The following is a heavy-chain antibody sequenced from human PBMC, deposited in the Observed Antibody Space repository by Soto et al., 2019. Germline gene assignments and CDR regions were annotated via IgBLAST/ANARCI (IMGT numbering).Heavy chain of an antibody. V-gene: IGHV1-69*13. CDR3: ARGITMIVVAFGEKAAYYYGMDV. D-gene: IGHD3-22*01. CDR2: IIPIFGTA. Sequence: ASVKVSCKASGGTFSSYAISWVRQAPGQGLEWMGGIIPIFGTANYAQKFQGRVTITADESTSTAYMELSSLRSEDTAVYYCARGITMIVVAFGEKAAYYYGMDVWGQGITVTVSS. CDR1: GGTFSSYA. J-gene: IGHJ6*02.